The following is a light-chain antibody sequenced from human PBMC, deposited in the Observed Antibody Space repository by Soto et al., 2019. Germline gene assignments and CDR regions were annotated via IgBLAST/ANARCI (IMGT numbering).Light chain of an antibody. J-gene: IGKJ4*01. CDR2: DAS. CDR1: ESIGTF. Sequence: VLTQSPVTLSLSPGETATLSCRASESIGTFLAWYQQQPGQAPRLLIYDASTRATGIPARFSGSGSGTDFTLTIKDLEPEDSAVYYCQRRHSWPAFGGGTKV. CDR3: QRRHSWPA. V-gene: IGKV3-11*01.